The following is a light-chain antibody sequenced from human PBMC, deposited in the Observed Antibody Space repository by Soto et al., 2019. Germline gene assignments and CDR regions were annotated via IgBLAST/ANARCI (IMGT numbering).Light chain of an antibody. Sequence: EVVVTQSPGTLSLSPGESATLSCRVSQSFSSTYTAWYQQKPDQSPRLVIYATSTRAAGIPDRFSGSGSETDFSLTISGLEPEDFAVYFCQQYGNSKWTFGQGTKVEIK. CDR3: QQYGNSKWT. CDR2: ATS. CDR1: QSFSSTY. J-gene: IGKJ1*01. V-gene: IGKV3-20*01.